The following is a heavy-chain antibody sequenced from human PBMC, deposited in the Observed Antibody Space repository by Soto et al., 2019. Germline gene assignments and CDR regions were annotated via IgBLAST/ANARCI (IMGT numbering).Heavy chain of an antibody. J-gene: IGHJ6*02. Sequence: QNTLKESGPTLVKPTQTLTLTCTISGFSLNTGGVGVGWISQPPGKALEWLALIYWDDDKRYSPSLKSRLTITKDTSKNQVVLTMTNMDPLDTATYYCAYSRCGGDCLQSYSSHYYYGLDVLGQGTTVTVSS. V-gene: IGHV2-5*02. CDR2: IYWDDDK. CDR3: AYSRCGGDCLQSYSSHYYYGLDV. CDR1: GFSLNTGGVG. D-gene: IGHD2-21*02.